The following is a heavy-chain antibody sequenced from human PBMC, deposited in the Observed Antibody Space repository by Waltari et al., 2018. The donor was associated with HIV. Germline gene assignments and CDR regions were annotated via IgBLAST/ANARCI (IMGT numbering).Heavy chain of an antibody. Sequence: QITLKESGPALVKPTQTLTLTCSFSGFSLTATGAAVGWIRQPPGKALEWLALIYWNDDKRYSPSLKSRLTITKDTSKNQVVLTMTNVDPMDTATYFCGHGTLAYADFRHWGQGTLVTVSS. J-gene: IGHJ1*01. CDR1: GFSLTATGAA. CDR3: GHGTLAYADFRH. CDR2: IYWNDDK. D-gene: IGHD3-16*01. V-gene: IGHV2-5*01.